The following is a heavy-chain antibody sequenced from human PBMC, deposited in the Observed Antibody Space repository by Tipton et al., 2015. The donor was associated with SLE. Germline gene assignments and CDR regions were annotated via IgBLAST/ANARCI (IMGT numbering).Heavy chain of an antibody. CDR2: IYYSGST. J-gene: IGHJ3*02. CDR3: ARLGQQRGDAFDI. CDR1: GYSITYDHN. Sequence: LRLSCAVSGYSITYDHNWGWIRQPPGKGLEWIGSIYYSGSTYYNPSLKSRVTISVDTSKNLFSLKLSSVTAADTAVYYCARLGQQRGDAFDIWGQGTMVTVSS. V-gene: IGHV4-38-2*01. D-gene: IGHD6-13*01.